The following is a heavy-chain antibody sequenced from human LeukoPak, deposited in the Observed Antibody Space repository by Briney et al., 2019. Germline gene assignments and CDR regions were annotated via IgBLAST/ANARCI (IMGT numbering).Heavy chain of an antibody. J-gene: IGHJ3*02. CDR1: GGSVSSYY. Sequence: PSETLSLTCTVSGGSVSSYYWSWIRRPPGRGLEWIAYLSHSGSSDSNPSLTSRVTTLVDTSKNQFSLKLTSVTAAGTAVYYCARARYANAWYAFDIWGQGTMVTVSS. CDR2: LSHSGSS. V-gene: IGHV4-59*02. CDR3: ARARYANAWYAFDI. D-gene: IGHD2-2*01.